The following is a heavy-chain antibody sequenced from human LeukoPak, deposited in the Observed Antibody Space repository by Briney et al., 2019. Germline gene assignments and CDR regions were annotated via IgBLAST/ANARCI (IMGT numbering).Heavy chain of an antibody. Sequence: GASVKVSCKASGYTFTSYGISWVRQAPGQGLEWMGWISAYNGNTNYAQKLQGRVTMTTDTSTSTAYMELRSLRSDDTAVYYCARDLGYRGLMVYVLFGGDAFDIWGQGTMVTVSS. CDR2: ISAYNGNT. V-gene: IGHV1-18*01. J-gene: IGHJ3*02. CDR1: GYTFTSYG. D-gene: IGHD2-8*01. CDR3: ARDLGYRGLMVYVLFGGDAFDI.